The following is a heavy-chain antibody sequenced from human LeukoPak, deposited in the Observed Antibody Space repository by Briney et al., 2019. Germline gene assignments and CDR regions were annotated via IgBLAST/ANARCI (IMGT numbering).Heavy chain of an antibody. J-gene: IGHJ4*02. CDR2: ISYDGSNK. D-gene: IGHD3-3*01. CDR3: ATYDFWGGYYAYYFDY. V-gene: IGHV3-30*04. Sequence: GGSLKLSCAASGFTFSSYAMHWVRQAPGKGLEWVAVISYDGSNKYYADSVKGQFTISRDNSKNTLYLQMNSLRAEDTAVYYCATYDFWGGYYAYYFDYWGQGTLVTVSS. CDR1: GFTFSSYA.